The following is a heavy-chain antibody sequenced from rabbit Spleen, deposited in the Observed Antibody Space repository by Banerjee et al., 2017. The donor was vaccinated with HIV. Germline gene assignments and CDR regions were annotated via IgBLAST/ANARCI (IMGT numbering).Heavy chain of an antibody. Sequence: QEQLEESGGDLVKPEGSLTLTCTASGFSFSNSYYMCWVRQAPGKGLEWIACIYGGNGGYTYYASWVNGRFSISKTSSTTVTLQMTSLTAADTATYFCARHYQTYNWAANLWGPGTLVTVS. J-gene: IGHJ4*01. CDR3: ARHYQTYNWAANL. CDR1: GFSFSNSYY. CDR2: IYGGNGGYT. V-gene: IGHV1S45*01. D-gene: IGHD5-1*01.